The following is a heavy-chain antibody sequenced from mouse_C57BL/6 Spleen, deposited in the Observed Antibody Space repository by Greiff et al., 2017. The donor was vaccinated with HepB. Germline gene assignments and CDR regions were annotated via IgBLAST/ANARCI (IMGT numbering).Heavy chain of an antibody. CDR3: ARYDYDLYWYFDV. V-gene: IGHV5-6*01. D-gene: IGHD2-4*01. CDR2: ISSGGSYT. J-gene: IGHJ1*03. CDR1: GFTFSSYG. Sequence: EVQVVESGGDLVKPGGSLKLSCAASGFTFSSYGMSWVRQTPDKRLEWVATISSGGSYTYYPDSVKGRFTISRDNAKNTLYLQMSSLKSEDTAMYYCARYDYDLYWYFDVWGTGTTVTVSS.